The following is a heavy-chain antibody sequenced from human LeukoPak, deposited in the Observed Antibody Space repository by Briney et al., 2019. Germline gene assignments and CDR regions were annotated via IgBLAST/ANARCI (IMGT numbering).Heavy chain of an antibody. CDR1: GFTFSSYA. D-gene: IGHD5-18*01. J-gene: IGHJ4*02. CDR2: ISGSGGST. CDR3: AKDQNGGYHFDY. V-gene: IGHV3-23*01. Sequence: GGSLRLSCAASGFTFSSYAMSWVRQAPGKGLEWVSAISGSGGSTYYADSVKGRFTTSRDNSKNTLYLQMNSLRAEDTAVYYCAKDQNGGYHFDYWGQGTLVTVSS.